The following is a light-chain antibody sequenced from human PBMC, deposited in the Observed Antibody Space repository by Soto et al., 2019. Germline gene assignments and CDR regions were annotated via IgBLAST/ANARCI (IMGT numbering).Light chain of an antibody. CDR1: QSADSN. V-gene: IGKV3-15*01. J-gene: IGKJ1*01. CDR3: KQYNNWPRT. Sequence: EVVMSQSPATLSVSPGDTATLSCRATQSADSNLAWYQQKPGQAPRLLISGASTRATAIPARCSGSGSGTEFTLTISSLQSEDFAVYYCKQYNNWPRTFGQGTKVDI. CDR2: GAS.